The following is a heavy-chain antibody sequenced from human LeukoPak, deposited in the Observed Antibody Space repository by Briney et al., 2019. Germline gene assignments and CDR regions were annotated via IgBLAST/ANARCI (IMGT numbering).Heavy chain of an antibody. V-gene: IGHV3-23*01. CDR3: ARSTTVTTAGDY. CDR1: GFTFSSYV. CDR2: ISGSGGTT. J-gene: IGHJ4*02. Sequence: GGSLRLSCAASGFTFSSYVMTWVRQAPGKGLEWVSVISGSGGTTYYADSVKGRFTITRDNSKNTLYLQMNSLRAEDTAVYYCARSTTVTTAGDYWGQGTLVTVSS. D-gene: IGHD4-17*01.